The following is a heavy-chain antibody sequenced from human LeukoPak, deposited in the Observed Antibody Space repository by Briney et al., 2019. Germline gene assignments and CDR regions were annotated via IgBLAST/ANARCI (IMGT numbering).Heavy chain of an antibody. CDR2: INPSGGST. Sequence: ASVKVSCKASGYTFTSYYMHWVRQAPGQGLEWMGIINPSGGSTSYAQKFQGRVTMTRDTSTSTVYMELSSLRSEDTAVYYRARDRAAALLDYWGQGTLVTVSS. J-gene: IGHJ4*02. V-gene: IGHV1-46*01. CDR3: ARDRAAALLDY. D-gene: IGHD6-13*01. CDR1: GYTFTSYY.